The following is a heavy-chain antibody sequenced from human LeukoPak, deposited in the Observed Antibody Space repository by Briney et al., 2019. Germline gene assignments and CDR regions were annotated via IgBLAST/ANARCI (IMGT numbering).Heavy chain of an antibody. CDR2: ISANNGNT. Sequence: GASVKVSCKASVYTFSSHGITWVRQAPGQGLEWMGWISANNGNTNYAQKLQGRVTVTTDTSTSIAYMELRSLRSDDTAVYYCAREGTAGRYYFDYWGQGTLVTVSS. J-gene: IGHJ4*02. CDR3: AREGTAGRYYFDY. V-gene: IGHV1-18*01. CDR1: VYTFSSHG. D-gene: IGHD3-10*01.